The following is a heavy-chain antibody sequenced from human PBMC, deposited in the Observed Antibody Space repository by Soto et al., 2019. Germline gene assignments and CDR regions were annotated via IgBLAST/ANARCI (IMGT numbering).Heavy chain of an antibody. Sequence: VASVKVSCKASGYTFTSYGISWVRQAPGQGLEWMGWISAYNGDTNYAQKLQGRVTMTTDTSTSTAYMELRSLRSDDTAVFYCARENNNRDWFDPWGQGTLVTVSS. CDR1: GYTFTSYG. CDR3: ARENNNRDWFDP. D-gene: IGHD1-20*01. V-gene: IGHV1-18*01. CDR2: ISAYNGDT. J-gene: IGHJ5*02.